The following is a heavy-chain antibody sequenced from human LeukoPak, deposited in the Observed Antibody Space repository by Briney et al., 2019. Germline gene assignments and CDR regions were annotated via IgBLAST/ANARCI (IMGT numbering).Heavy chain of an antibody. J-gene: IGHJ4*02. CDR3: ARGPSGYHNT. D-gene: IGHD5-12*01. CDR2: ISSSGGST. Sequence: GGSRRLSCAASGFAFNYYGMTWVRQAPGKGLEWVSFISSSGGSTYYADSVKGRFTISRDNSKNTLYLQMNSLTAEDTAVYYCARGPSGYHNTGGQGTLVTVSS. V-gene: IGHV3-23*01. CDR1: GFAFNYYG.